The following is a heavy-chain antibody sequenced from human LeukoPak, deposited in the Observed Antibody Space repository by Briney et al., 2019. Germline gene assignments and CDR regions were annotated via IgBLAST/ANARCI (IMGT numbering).Heavy chain of an antibody. CDR3: ARGTYDYVWGSYRYIRSFDY. V-gene: IGHV4-59*01. CDR1: GGSISSYY. D-gene: IGHD3-16*02. J-gene: IGHJ4*02. CDR2: IYYSGST. Sequence: SETMSLTCTVSGGSISSYYWSWIRQPPGKGLEWIGYIYYSGSTNYNPSLKSRVTISVDTSKNQFSLKLSSVTAADTAVYYCARGTYDYVWGSYRYIRSFDYWGQGTLVTVSS.